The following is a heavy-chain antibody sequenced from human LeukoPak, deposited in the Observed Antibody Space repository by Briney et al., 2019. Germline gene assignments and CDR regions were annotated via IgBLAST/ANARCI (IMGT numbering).Heavy chain of an antibody. CDR3: ARGDITIFGLDSIDY. J-gene: IGHJ4*02. CDR1: GYSFTSYW. CDR2: IYPGDSDT. Sequence: GESLKISCKGSGYSFTSYWIGWVRQMPGKGLEWMGIIYPGDSDTRYSPSFQGQVTISADKSISTAYLQWSSLKASDTAMYYCARGDITIFGLDSIDYWGQGTLVTVSS. V-gene: IGHV5-51*01. D-gene: IGHD3-3*01.